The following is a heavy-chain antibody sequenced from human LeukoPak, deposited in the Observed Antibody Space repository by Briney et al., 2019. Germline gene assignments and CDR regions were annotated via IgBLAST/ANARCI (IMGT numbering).Heavy chain of an antibody. V-gene: IGHV3-7*01. J-gene: IGHJ4*02. Sequence: PGGSLRLSCAASGFTFSSYRMSWVRQAPGKGLVWVANIKQDGSEKYYVDSVKGRFTISRDNAKNSLYLQMNSLRAEDTAVYYCARDYAEYYDFWSGYYKSFFDYWGQGTLVTVSS. CDR1: GFTFSSYR. CDR3: ARDYAEYYDFWSGYYKSFFDY. D-gene: IGHD3-3*01. CDR2: IKQDGSEK.